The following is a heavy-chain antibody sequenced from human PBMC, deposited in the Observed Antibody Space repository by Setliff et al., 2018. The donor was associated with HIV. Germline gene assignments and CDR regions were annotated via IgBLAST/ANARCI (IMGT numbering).Heavy chain of an antibody. CDR2: IYYSGST. J-gene: IGHJ4*02. CDR1: GGSISSGDYY. V-gene: IGHV4-30-4*02. D-gene: IGHD1-26*01. Sequence: SSETLSLTCTVSGGSISSGDYYWSWIRQPPGKGLEWIGYIYYSGSTYYNPSHKSRVTISVDTSKNQFSLELSSVTAADTAVYYCARHRDGGTYPLDYWGQGTLDTVSS. CDR3: ARHRDGGTYPLDY.